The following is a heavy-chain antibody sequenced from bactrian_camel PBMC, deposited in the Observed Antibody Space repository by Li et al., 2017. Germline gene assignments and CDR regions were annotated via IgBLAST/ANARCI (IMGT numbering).Heavy chain of an antibody. CDR1: GSIFSMCA. CDR3: ALLPRVIFSGPCRPEPNEYRY. D-gene: IGHD3*01. J-gene: IGHJ4*01. V-gene: IGHV3S53*01. CDR2: ISSDGPT. Sequence: VQLVESGGGSVQAGGSLKLSCVVSGSIFSMCAMGWYRQAPGKQPLERELIASISSDGPTTYTDSVKGRVIISQDSAKNTVYLQMNSLKPEDTAMFYCALLPRVIFSGPCRPEPNEYRYWGQGTQVTVS.